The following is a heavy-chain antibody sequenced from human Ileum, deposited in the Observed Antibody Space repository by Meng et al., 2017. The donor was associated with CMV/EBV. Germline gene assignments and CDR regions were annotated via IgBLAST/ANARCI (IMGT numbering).Heavy chain of an antibody. CDR2: ILPIFGTP. CDR1: RDSFNPYP. J-gene: IGHJ4*02. V-gene: IGHV1-69*12. D-gene: IGHD4-17*01. Sequence: VQLFHSVAEVGKPGSWVKVSCKPSRDSFNPYPISWVRQAPGQGLEWMGGILPIFGTPNYAQKFQGRVTITADESTSTVYMELISLKSEDTAMYYCARGDVTTWNCHYWGPGTLVTVSS. CDR3: ARGDVTTWNCHY.